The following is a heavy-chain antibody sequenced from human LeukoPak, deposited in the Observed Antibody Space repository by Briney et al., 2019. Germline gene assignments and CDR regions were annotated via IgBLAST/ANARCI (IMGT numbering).Heavy chain of an antibody. J-gene: IGHJ5*02. CDR2: ISGSGGST. CDR3: ARGDSVTMVRGTKSRPFDP. CDR1: GFTFSSYA. V-gene: IGHV3-23*01. Sequence: PGGSLRLSCAASGFTFSSYAMSWVRQAPGKGLEWVSAISGSGGSTYYADSVKGRFTISRDDSKNTLYLQMNSLRAEDTAVYYCARGDSVTMVRGTKSRPFDPWGQGTLVTVSS. D-gene: IGHD3-10*01.